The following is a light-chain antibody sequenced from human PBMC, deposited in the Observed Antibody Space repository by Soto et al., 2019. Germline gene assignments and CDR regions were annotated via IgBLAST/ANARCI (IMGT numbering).Light chain of an antibody. Sequence: QSVLTQPASVSGSPGQSITISCTGTSSDIGAYNSVSWYQHHPGKAPKLIVFQVSFRPSAVSDRFSGSKSDNTASLTISGLQTEDEADYYCLSDTASSTFVFGTGTKVTVL. J-gene: IGLJ1*01. CDR2: QVS. CDR3: LSDTASSTFV. V-gene: IGLV2-14*01. CDR1: SSDIGAYNS.